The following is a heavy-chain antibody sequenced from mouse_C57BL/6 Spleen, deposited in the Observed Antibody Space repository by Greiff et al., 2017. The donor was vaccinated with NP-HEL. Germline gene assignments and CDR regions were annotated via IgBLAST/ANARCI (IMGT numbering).Heavy chain of an antibody. Sequence: VQLVESGAELVMPGASVKLSCKASGYTFTSYWMHWVKQRPGQGLEWIGEIDPSDSYTNYNQKFKGKSTLTVDKSSSTAYMQLSSLTSEDSAVYYCAWGGNYDYWGQGTTLTVSS. CDR3: AWGGNYDY. CDR1: GYTFTSYW. V-gene: IGHV1-69*01. J-gene: IGHJ2*01. D-gene: IGHD2-1*01. CDR2: IDPSDSYT.